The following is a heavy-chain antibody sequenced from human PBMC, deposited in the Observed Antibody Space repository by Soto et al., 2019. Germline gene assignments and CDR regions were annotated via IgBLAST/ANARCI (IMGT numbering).Heavy chain of an antibody. Sequence: QVQLVESGGGVVQPGRSLRLSCAASGFTFSSYAMHWVRQAPGKGLERVAVISYDGSNKYYADSVKGRFTISRDNSKNTLYLEMNGLRAEDTAVYYCARGGWRITMVRGVIIGYFDYWGQGTLVTVSS. J-gene: IGHJ4*02. CDR3: ARGGWRITMVRGVIIGYFDY. D-gene: IGHD3-10*01. CDR1: GFTFSSYA. CDR2: ISYDGSNK. V-gene: IGHV3-30-3*01.